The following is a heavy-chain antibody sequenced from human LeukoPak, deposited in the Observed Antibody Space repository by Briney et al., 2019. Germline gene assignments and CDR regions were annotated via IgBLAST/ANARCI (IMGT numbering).Heavy chain of an antibody. V-gene: IGHV1-8*03. CDR3: ARASERSGSYEHRGFGY. CDR2: MNPNSGNT. Sequence: ASVKVSCKASAYTFTSYDINWVRQATGQGLEWMGWMNPNSGNTGYAQKFQGRVTITRDTSISTAYMELSSLTSEDTAVYYCARASERSGSYEHRGFGYWGQGTLVTVSS. J-gene: IGHJ4*02. D-gene: IGHD1-26*01. CDR1: AYTFTSYD.